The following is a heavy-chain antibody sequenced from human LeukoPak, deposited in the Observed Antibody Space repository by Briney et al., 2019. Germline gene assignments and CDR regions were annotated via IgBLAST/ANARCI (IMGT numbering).Heavy chain of an antibody. CDR2: ISGSGGST. J-gene: IGHJ4*02. CDR3: AKSPYYYDSSGYYGSGDY. D-gene: IGHD3-22*01. V-gene: IGHV3-23*01. CDR1: GFTFSSYG. Sequence: PGGSLRLSCAASGFTFSSYGMSWVRQAPGKGLEWVSAISGSGGSTYYADSVKGRFTISRDNSKNTLYLQMNSLRAEDTAVSYCAKSPYYYDSSGYYGSGDYWGQGALVTVSS.